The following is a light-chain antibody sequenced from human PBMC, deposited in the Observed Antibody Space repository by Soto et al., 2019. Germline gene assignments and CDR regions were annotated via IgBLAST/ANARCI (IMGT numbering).Light chain of an antibody. CDR1: SSDIGGYTY. Sequence: QSVLTQPASVSGSPGQSITISCTGTSSDIGGYTYVSWYQQHPGKAPKLMIYEVSNRPSGISSRFSGSKSGNTASLTISGLQAEDESDYYCTSYTSRSTWVFGGGTKLTVL. CDR2: EVS. CDR3: TSYTSRSTWV. J-gene: IGLJ3*02. V-gene: IGLV2-14*01.